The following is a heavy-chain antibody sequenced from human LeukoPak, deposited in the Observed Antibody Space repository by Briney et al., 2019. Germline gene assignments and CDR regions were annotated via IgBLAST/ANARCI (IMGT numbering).Heavy chain of an antibody. Sequence: GSLRLSCVASGFIVSNNYLNWVRQPPGKGLEWIGEIHHDGRINYNPSLKSRVTLSVDKSKNQFSLRLNSVTAADTAMYYCARSHDHLWGNYPDYWGQGTLVTVSS. V-gene: IGHV4-4*02. CDR2: IHHDGRI. CDR3: ARSHDHLWGNYPDY. J-gene: IGHJ4*02. D-gene: IGHD3-16*02. CDR1: GFIVSNNY.